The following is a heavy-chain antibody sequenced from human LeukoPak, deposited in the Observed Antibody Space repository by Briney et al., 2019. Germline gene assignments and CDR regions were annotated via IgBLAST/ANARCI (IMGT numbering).Heavy chain of an antibody. CDR3: ARDGRASSYGHPDY. V-gene: IGHV3-30*03. CDR1: GFTVSSKY. Sequence: GGSLRLSCAASGFTVSSKYMSWVRQAPGKGLEWVAVISCDGSNKYYADSVKGRFTISRDNSKNTLYLQMNSLRAEDTAVYYCARDGRASSYGHPDYWGQGTLVSVSS. D-gene: IGHD5-18*01. J-gene: IGHJ4*02. CDR2: ISCDGSNK.